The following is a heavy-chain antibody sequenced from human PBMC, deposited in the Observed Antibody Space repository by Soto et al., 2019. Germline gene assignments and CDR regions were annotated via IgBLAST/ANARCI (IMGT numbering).Heavy chain of an antibody. CDR3: ARSTDLYCISTSCYSPYYYGMDV. D-gene: IGHD2-2*01. V-gene: IGHV4-59*08. J-gene: IGHJ6*02. CDR2: IYYSGST. CDR1: GGSISSYY. Sequence: PSETLSLTCTVSGGSISSYYWSWIRQPPGKELKYIGDIYYSGSTYYNPSPKSPVTISVDTSKNQFSLKLSSVTAADTAVYYCARSTDLYCISTSCYSPYYYGMDVWGQGTSVTVSS.